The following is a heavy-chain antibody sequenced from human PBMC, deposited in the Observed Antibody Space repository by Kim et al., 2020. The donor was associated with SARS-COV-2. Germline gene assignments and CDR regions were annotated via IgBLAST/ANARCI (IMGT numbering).Heavy chain of an antibody. V-gene: IGHV3-53*01. Sequence: TYYAGSVKGRFTISRDHSKNTLYLQMNSLRAEDTAVYYCARDRSYYGMDVWGQGTTVTVSS. CDR2: T. J-gene: IGHJ6*02. CDR3: ARDRSYYGMDV.